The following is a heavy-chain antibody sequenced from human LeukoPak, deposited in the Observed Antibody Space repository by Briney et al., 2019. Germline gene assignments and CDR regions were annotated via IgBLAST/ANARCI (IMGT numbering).Heavy chain of an antibody. CDR3: ARHSPSYYDSSGYWHDAFDI. CDR2: VYYSGNT. V-gene: IGHV4-39*01. D-gene: IGHD3-22*01. CDR1: GGSISSSNYY. Sequence: PSETLSLTCTVSGGSISSSNYYWGWIRQPPGKGLECIGSVYYSGNTYYNPSLKSRVTISVDTSKNQFSLKLSSVTAADTAVYYCARHSPSYYDSSGYWHDAFDIWGQGTMVTVSS. J-gene: IGHJ3*02.